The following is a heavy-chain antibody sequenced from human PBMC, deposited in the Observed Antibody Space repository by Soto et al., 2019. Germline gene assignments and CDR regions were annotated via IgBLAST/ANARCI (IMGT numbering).Heavy chain of an antibody. CDR3: AREGGWLNWFDP. Sequence: EVQLVESGGGLVQPGGSLRLSCAASGFTFSSYSMNWVRQAPGKGLEWVSYISSSSSTIYYADSVKGRFTISRDNAKNSLYLQMSSLRDEDTAVYYCAREGGWLNWFDPWGQGPLVTVSS. J-gene: IGHJ5*02. CDR1: GFTFSSYS. V-gene: IGHV3-48*02. CDR2: ISSSSSTI. D-gene: IGHD6-19*01.